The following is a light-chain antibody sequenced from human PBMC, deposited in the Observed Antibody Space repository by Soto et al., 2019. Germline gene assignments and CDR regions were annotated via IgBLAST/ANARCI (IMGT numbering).Light chain of an antibody. CDR3: CSYAGSFLKV. CDR1: SSDVGAYNY. J-gene: IGLJ1*01. Sequence: LTQPLSVSGSPGQSVTISCTGTSSDVGAYNYVSWYQQHPGKAPKLAISDVRKRPSGVPDRFSGSKSGNTASLTISGLQAEDEADYYCCSYAGSFLKVFGTGTKVTVL. CDR2: DVR. V-gene: IGLV2-11*01.